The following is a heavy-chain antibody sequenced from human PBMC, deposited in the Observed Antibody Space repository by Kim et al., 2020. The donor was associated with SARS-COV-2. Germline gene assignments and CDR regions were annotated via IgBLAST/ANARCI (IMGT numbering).Heavy chain of an antibody. D-gene: IGHD3-10*01. CDR1: GGSISSSSYY. CDR3: VCGDGSGSDWFDP. CDR2: IYYSGST. J-gene: IGHJ5*02. V-gene: IGHV4-39*01. Sequence: SETLSLTCTVSGGSISSSSYYWGWIRQPPGKGLEWIGSIYYSGSTYYNPSLKSRVTISVDTSKNQFSLKLSSVTTADTAVYYCVCGDGSGSDWFDPWGQGTLVTVSS.